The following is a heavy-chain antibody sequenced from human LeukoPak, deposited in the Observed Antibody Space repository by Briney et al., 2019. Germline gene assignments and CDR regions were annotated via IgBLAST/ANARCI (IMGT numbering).Heavy chain of an antibody. J-gene: IGHJ4*02. CDR1: GGSISSSSYY. CDR3: ARVGWAAAPLPDY. D-gene: IGHD6-13*01. Sequence: SETLSLTCTVSGGSISSSSYYWGWIRQPPGRGLEWIGSIYYSGSTYYNPSLKSRVTISVDTSKNQFSLKLSSVTAADTAVYYCARVGWAAAPLPDYWGQGTLVTVSS. CDR2: IYYSGST. V-gene: IGHV4-39*01.